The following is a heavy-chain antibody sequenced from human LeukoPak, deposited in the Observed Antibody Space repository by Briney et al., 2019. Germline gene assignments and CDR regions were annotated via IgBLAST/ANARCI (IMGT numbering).Heavy chain of an antibody. D-gene: IGHD3-22*01. V-gene: IGHV1-18*01. J-gene: IGHJ5*01. CDR3: ARDLWNFYDDSGYNRDFDS. CDR2: IGTHGGDT. CDR1: TSR. Sequence: TSRISWVRQAPGQGLEWMGWIGTHGGDTYYAQKFQGRITVTIDTSTSTVYMELRNLRSDDTAVYYCARDLWNFYDDSGYNRDFDSWGQGTLVTVSS.